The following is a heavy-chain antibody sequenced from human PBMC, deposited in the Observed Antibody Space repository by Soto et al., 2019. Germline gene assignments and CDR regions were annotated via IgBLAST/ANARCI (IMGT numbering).Heavy chain of an antibody. D-gene: IGHD6-13*01. Sequence: SETLSLTCSFSGDSVTSHYLTWIRQSPENGLGCFVFFLYLGFSLSNPSFKVLFTFSFDWSKNFFTLQLTFVTFADTALYYCATSYGNAWYTYWGQETQVTVSS. CDR1: GDSVTSHY. CDR3: ATSYGNAWYTY. CDR2: FLYLGFS. V-gene: IGHV4-59*02. J-gene: IGHJ4*02.